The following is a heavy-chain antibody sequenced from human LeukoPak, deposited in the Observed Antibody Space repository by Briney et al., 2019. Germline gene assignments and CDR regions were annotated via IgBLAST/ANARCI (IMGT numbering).Heavy chain of an antibody. Sequence: GGSLRLSCAASGFTFSSYEMNWVRQAPGKGLEWVSYISSSGSTIYYADSVKGRFTISRDNAKNSLCLQMNSLRAEDTAVYYCARDSGYDYDYWGQGTLVTVSS. D-gene: IGHD5-12*01. CDR2: ISSSGSTI. V-gene: IGHV3-48*03. J-gene: IGHJ4*02. CDR3: ARDSGYDYDY. CDR1: GFTFSSYE.